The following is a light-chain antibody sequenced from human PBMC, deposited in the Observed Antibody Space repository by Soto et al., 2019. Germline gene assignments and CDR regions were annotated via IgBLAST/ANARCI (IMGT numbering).Light chain of an antibody. Sequence: QSVLTQPPSVSAAPGEKVSISCSGSSSNIGNDYVSWYQQLPGTAPKLLIYDNDKRPSGIPDRFSGSKSGTSATLGITGLQTGDEADYHCATRDDSLSSVIFGGGTKLTVL. V-gene: IGLV1-51*01. J-gene: IGLJ2*01. CDR3: ATRDDSLSSVI. CDR1: SSNIGNDY. CDR2: DND.